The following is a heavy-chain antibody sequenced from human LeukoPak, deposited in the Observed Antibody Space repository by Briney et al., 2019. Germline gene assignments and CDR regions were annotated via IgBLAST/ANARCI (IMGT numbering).Heavy chain of an antibody. Sequence: ASVKVSCKASGYTFTSYGISWVRQAPGQGLEWMGWISAYNGNTNYAQKLQGRVTMTTDTSTSTAYMELRSLRSDDTAVYYCARAYCSSTSRYIENWFDPWGQGTLVTVSS. V-gene: IGHV1-18*01. D-gene: IGHD2-2*02. CDR3: ARAYCSSTSRYIENWFDP. CDR1: GYTFTSYG. CDR2: ISAYNGNT. J-gene: IGHJ5*02.